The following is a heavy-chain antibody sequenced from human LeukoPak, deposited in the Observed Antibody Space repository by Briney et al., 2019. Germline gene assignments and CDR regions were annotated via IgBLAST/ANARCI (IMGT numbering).Heavy chain of an antibody. Sequence: ASVKVSCKASGYTFTGYYMHWVRQAPGQGLEWMGWINPNCGGTNYAQKFQGRVTMTRDTSISTAYMELSRLRSDDTAVYYCARDQGITMVRGVIPNWFDPWGQGTLVTVSS. CDR2: INPNCGGT. CDR3: ARDQGITMVRGVIPNWFDP. V-gene: IGHV1-2*02. CDR1: GYTFTGYY. J-gene: IGHJ5*02. D-gene: IGHD3-10*01.